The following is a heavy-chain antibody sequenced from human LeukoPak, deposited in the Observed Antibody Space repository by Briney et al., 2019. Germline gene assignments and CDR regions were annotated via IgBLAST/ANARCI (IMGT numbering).Heavy chain of an antibody. CDR1: GDSISRYH. CDR3: GRRFDS. J-gene: IGHJ4*02. Sequence: PSETLSLTCTVSGDSISRYHWTWIRQPPGKGLEYIGYIYSTGNTNYNPSLKSRVTISADTSKNQFSLKLNSVTAADTAVYYCGRRFDSSGQGTLVTVSS. CDR2: IYSTGNT. V-gene: IGHV4-59*08.